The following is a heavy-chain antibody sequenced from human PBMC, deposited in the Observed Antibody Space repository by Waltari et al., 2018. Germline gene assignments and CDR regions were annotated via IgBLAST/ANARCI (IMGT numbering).Heavy chain of an antibody. CDR1: GFDSSSYN. V-gene: IGHV3-21*02. CDR2: ISASTTFI. Sequence: EVQLVESGGGLVKPGGFLRRSCSASGFDSSSYNMNWVRQAPGKGLGLVSSISASTTFIYYADSVRGRFTISRDNAKSSLYLQMNSLGPDDTAVYYCARDGTRSSWPPNCFDPWGQGTLVTVSS. J-gene: IGHJ5*02. CDR3: ARDGTRSSWPPNCFDP. D-gene: IGHD6-13*01.